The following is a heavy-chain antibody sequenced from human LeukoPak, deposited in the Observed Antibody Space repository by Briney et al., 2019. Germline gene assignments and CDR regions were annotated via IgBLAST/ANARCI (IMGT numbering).Heavy chain of an antibody. D-gene: IGHD3-16*02. CDR1: GGTFSSYA. Sequence: ASVKVSCKASGGTFSSYAISWVRQAPGQGLEWMGRIIPIFGIANYAQKFQGRVTMTEDTSTDTAYMELGSLRSEDTAVYYCATDSSLGELSSNFDYWGQGTLVTVSS. CDR3: ATDSSLGELSSNFDY. CDR2: IIPIFGIA. J-gene: IGHJ4*02. V-gene: IGHV1-69*04.